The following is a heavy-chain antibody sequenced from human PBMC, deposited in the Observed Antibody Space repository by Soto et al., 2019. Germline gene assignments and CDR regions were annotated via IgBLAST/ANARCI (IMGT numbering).Heavy chain of an antibody. CDR1: GGTFSSYG. V-gene: IGHV1-69*06. D-gene: IGHD1-26*01. CDR3: ARFSGGGSYDFDY. Sequence: QVQLVQSGAEVKKPGSSVKVPCKASGGTFSSYGISWVRQAPGQGLEWMGGIIPIFGTANYAQKFQGRVKITADKSTSTAYMELSSLRSEDTAVYYGARFSGGGSYDFDYWGQGTLVTVSS. CDR2: IIPIFGTA. J-gene: IGHJ4*02.